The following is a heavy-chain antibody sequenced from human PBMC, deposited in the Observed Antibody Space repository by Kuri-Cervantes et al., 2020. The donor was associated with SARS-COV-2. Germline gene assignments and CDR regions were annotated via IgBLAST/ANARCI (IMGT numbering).Heavy chain of an antibody. J-gene: IGHJ3*02. CDR2: TYYNSQWYT. D-gene: IGHD3-22*01. CDR3: AREQISLIVLQSGTFAI. Sequence: SQTLSLTCAISGESVSSNSAAWDWIRQSPSRGPEWLGRTYYNSQWYTDYSPSVKSRIIIRSDTSKNHVSLQLNSVTPEDTAVYYCAREQISLIVLQSGTFAIWGQGTMVTVSS. V-gene: IGHV6-1*01. CDR1: GESVSSNSAA.